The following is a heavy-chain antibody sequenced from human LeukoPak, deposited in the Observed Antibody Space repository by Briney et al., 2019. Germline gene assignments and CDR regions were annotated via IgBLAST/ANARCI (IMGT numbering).Heavy chain of an antibody. CDR2: IYYSGST. V-gene: IGHV4-39*01. Sequence: SETQSLTCTVSRGSISSSSYYWGWIRQPPGKGLEWIGSIYYSGSTYYNPSLKSRVTISVDTSKNQFSLKLSSVTAADTAVYYCARHFMVRGVIIDYWGQGTLVTVSS. D-gene: IGHD3-10*01. J-gene: IGHJ4*02. CDR3: ARHFMVRGVIIDY. CDR1: RGSISSSSYY.